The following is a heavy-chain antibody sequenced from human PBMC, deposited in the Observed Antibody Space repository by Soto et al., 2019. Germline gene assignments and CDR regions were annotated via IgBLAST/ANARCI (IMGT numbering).Heavy chain of an antibody. V-gene: IGHV3-9*01. Sequence: EVQLVESGGGLAQPGRSLRLSCAASGFSFDGYAMHWVQQAPGKGLEWVSGINWSGNRIRYADSVKGRFTISRDNAKNSLYLQMNSLRDEDTALYYCAKGGDSGLTFIDFWGQGTQVTVSS. CDR3: AKGGDSGLTFIDF. CDR2: INWSGNRI. J-gene: IGHJ4*02. CDR1: GFSFDGYA. D-gene: IGHD6-19*01.